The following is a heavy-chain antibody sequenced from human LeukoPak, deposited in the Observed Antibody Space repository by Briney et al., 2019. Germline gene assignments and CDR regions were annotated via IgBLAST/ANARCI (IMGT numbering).Heavy chain of an antibody. CDR2: ITGNGGST. Sequence: PGGSLRLSCAASGFTFSSYAMYWVRQAPGKGLEYVSAITGNGGSTNYANSVKGRFTISRDNSKNTLYLQMGSLRAEDMALYYCARAGGPYYYYYYVDVWGKGTTVTISS. D-gene: IGHD3-10*01. CDR1: GFTFSSYA. J-gene: IGHJ6*03. CDR3: ARAGGPYYYYYYVDV. V-gene: IGHV3-64*01.